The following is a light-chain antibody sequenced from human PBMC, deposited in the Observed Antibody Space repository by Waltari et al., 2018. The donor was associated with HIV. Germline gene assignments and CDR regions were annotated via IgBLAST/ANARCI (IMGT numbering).Light chain of an antibody. J-gene: IGLJ2*01. CDR1: SIGSKS. CDR3: QIWDSSTVV. V-gene: IGLV3-9*01. Sequence: SYELAQPLSVSVALGQTARTTCGGNSIGSKSVHWYQQRPGQAPVLVIYRDNNRPSGIPERFSGSSSGNTATLTISRAQAGDESDYYCQIWDSSTVVFGGGTKLTVL. CDR2: RDN.